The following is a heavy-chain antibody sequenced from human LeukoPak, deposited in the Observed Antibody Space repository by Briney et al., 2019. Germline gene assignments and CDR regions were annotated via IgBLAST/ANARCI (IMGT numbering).Heavy chain of an antibody. D-gene: IGHD2-21*01. CDR1: GVTFNNAW. J-gene: IGHJ4*02. CDR2: VKSKDSGGTI. V-gene: IGHV3-15*01. CDR3: DADSPVSMAHSFDY. Sequence: VGTLRLSCAASGVTFNNAWMSWGRQGPGKGLEWVGRVKSKDSGGTIDYAAPVKDRFTISRDDSETTLYLQMHGQKTEDTAVYFCDADSPVSMAHSFDYWGQGILVIVSS.